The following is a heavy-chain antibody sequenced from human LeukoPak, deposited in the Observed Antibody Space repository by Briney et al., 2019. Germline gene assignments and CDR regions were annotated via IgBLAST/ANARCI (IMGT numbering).Heavy chain of an antibody. CDR1: GFTFRSYA. J-gene: IGHJ4*02. CDR3: AKISTPIPAAGAMDN. V-gene: IGHV3-23*01. CDR2: ISGGGSGT. D-gene: IGHD6-13*01. Sequence: PGGSLRLSCAASGFTFRSYAMSWVRQAPGQGLEWVSSISGGGSGTYYANSVKGRFTISRDNSKSTLYLQMNGLRAEDTAVYYCAKISTPIPAAGAMDNWGQGTLVTVSS.